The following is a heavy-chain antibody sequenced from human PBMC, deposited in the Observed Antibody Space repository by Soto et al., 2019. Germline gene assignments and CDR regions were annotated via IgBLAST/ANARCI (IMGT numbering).Heavy chain of an antibody. CDR3: ARDSSPNCSSTSCYSDDAFDI. V-gene: IGHV3-66*01. Sequence: EVQLVESGGGLVQPGGSLRLSCAASGFTVSSNYMSWVRQAPGKGLEWASVIYSGGSTYYADSVKGRFTISRDNSKNTLYLQMNSLRAEDTAVYYCARDSSPNCSSTSCYSDDAFDIWGQGTMVTVSS. J-gene: IGHJ3*02. CDR1: GFTVSSNY. CDR2: IYSGGST. D-gene: IGHD2-2*01.